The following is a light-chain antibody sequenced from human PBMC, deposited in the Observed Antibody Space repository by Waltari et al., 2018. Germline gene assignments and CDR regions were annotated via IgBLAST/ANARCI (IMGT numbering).Light chain of an antibody. J-gene: IGKJ1*01. CDR3: MQARQTPWT. CDR2: LVS. Sequence: DIVMTQSPLSLSVTPGEPASIPCRSSQILLHSSGNTFLYWYFHKPGQSPQLLIYLVSNRASGVPDRFSGSGASTDFTLKISRVEAEDVGVYFCMQARQTPWTFGQGTKVEIK. CDR1: QILLHSSGNTF. V-gene: IGKV2-28*01.